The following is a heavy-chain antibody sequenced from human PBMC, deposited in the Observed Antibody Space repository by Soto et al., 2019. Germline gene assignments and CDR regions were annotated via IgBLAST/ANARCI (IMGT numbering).Heavy chain of an antibody. V-gene: IGHV3-7*01. CDR2: IKQDGSEK. D-gene: IGHD6-19*01. Sequence: EVQLVESGGGLVQPGGSLRLSCATSGFTISNFWMTWVRQAPGKGLEWVANIKQDGSEKYYVDSVKGRFTISRDNAKNSLDLPMNSPRAQDTAVYYCAGAVAGTPDYWGQGTLVTVSS. J-gene: IGHJ4*02. CDR1: GFTISNFW. CDR3: AGAVAGTPDY.